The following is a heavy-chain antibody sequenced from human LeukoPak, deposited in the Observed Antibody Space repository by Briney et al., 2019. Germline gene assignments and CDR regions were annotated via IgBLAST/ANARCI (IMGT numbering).Heavy chain of an antibody. J-gene: IGHJ5*02. CDR2: IYHSGST. D-gene: IGHD2-2*01. CDR3: ARALVVPAAIYWFDP. CDR1: GGSISSGGYS. Sequence: SQTLSLTCAVSGGSISSGGYSWSWIRQPPGKGLEWIGYIYHSGSTYYNPSLKSRVTISVDRSKNQFSLKLGSVTAADTAVYYCARALVVPAAIYWFDPWGQGTLVTVSS. V-gene: IGHV4-30-2*01.